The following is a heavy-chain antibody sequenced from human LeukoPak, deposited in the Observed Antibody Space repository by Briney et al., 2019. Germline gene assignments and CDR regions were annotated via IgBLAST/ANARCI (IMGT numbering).Heavy chain of an antibody. J-gene: IGHJ5*02. CDR1: GFTFSSYA. CDR3: AKSPYYDSSGYRRINWFDP. D-gene: IGHD3-22*01. Sequence: GGSLRLSCAASGFTFSSYAMSWVRQAPGKGLEWGSAISGSGGSTYYADSVKGRFTISRDNSKNTLYLQMNSLRAEDTAVYYCAKSPYYDSSGYRRINWFDPWGQGTLVTVSS. V-gene: IGHV3-23*01. CDR2: ISGSGGST.